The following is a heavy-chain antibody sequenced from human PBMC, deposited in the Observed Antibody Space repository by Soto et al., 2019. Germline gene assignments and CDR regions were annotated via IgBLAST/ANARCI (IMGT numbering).Heavy chain of an antibody. Sequence: EVQLLESGGGLVQPGGSLRLSCAASGFTFNNYAMSWVRQAPGKGLEWVSAISGSGGSRFYADSVKGRFTISRDNSQNTVFVQMNSLRADDTAVYYCAKGTYCGGDCYSLDYWGQGTLVTVSS. J-gene: IGHJ4*02. CDR3: AKGTYCGGDCYSLDY. V-gene: IGHV3-23*01. CDR1: GFTFNNYA. D-gene: IGHD2-21*02. CDR2: ISGSGGSR.